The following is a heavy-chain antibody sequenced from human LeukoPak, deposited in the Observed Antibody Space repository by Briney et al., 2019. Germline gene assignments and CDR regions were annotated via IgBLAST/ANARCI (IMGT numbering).Heavy chain of an antibody. Sequence: KASETLSLTCTVSGDSISSSIYYWGWIRQSPWKGLECIGSLFYRGNTYYNPSLKSRVTISVDTSKNQLSLNLSPVTAADTAVYYYARVNRFPDYGARFDYWGQGTLVTVSS. D-gene: IGHD4-17*01. J-gene: IGHJ4*02. V-gene: IGHV4-39*01. CDR2: LFYRGNT. CDR1: GDSISSSIYY. CDR3: ARVNRFPDYGARFDY.